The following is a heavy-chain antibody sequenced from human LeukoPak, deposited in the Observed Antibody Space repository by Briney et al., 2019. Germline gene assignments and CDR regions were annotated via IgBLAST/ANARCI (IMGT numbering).Heavy chain of an antibody. D-gene: IGHD3-9*01. J-gene: IGHJ4*02. Sequence: NSSETLSLTCAVYGGSFSGYYWSWIRQPPGKGLEWIGYIYYSGSTNYNPSLKSRVTISVDTSKNQFSLKLSSVTAADTAVYYCASHSYDILTGYYQYDYWGQGTLVTVSS. V-gene: IGHV4-59*08. CDR3: ASHSYDILTGYYQYDY. CDR2: IYYSGST. CDR1: GGSFSGYY.